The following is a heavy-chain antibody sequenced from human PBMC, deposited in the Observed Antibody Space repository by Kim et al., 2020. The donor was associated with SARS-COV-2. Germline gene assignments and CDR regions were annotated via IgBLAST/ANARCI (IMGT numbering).Heavy chain of an antibody. CDR1: GGSISSSSYY. D-gene: IGHD1-26*01. J-gene: IGHJ3*02. Sequence: SETLSLTCTVSGGSISSSSYYWGWIRQPPGKGLEWIGSIYYSGSTYYNPSLKSRVTISVDTSKNQFSLKLSSVTAADTAVYYCARTGYITGIVGAKEAFDIWGQGTMVTVSS. V-gene: IGHV4-39*01. CDR2: IYYSGST. CDR3: ARTGYITGIVGAKEAFDI.